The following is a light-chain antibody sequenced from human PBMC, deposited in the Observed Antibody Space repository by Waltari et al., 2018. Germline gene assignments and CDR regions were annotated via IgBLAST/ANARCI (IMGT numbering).Light chain of an antibody. CDR3: QQYNSYPLT. CDR2: KAA. CDR1: QSISK. J-gene: IGKJ4*01. Sequence: DIQMTQSPSTLSAPVGDRVTITCRASQSISKLAWYQQKPGKAPNLLIYKAATLQSGVPSRFSGSGYGTEFTLTISSLQPDDFATYYYQQYNSYPLTFGGGTKVEIK. V-gene: IGKV1-5*03.